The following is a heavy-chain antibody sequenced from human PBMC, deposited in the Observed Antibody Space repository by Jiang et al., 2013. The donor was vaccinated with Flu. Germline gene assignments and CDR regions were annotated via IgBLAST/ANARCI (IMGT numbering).Heavy chain of an antibody. V-gene: IGHV4-59*01. Sequence: SGPGLVKPSETLSLTCTVSGGSISSYYWSWIRQPPGKGLEWIGYIYYSGSTNYNPSLKSRVTISVDTSKNQFSLKLSSVTAADTAVYYCARVPSYDNDWFDPWGQGTLVTVSS. CDR1: GGSISSYY. CDR3: ARVPSYDNDWFDP. D-gene: IGHD3-9*01. J-gene: IGHJ5*02. CDR2: IYYSGST.